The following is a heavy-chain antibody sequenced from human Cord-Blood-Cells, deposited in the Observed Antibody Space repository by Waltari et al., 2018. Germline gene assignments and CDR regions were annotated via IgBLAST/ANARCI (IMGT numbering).Heavy chain of an antibody. D-gene: IGHD2-21*02. J-gene: IGHJ1*01. CDR2: INHSGST. Sequence: QVQLQQWGAGLLKPSETLSLTCAVYGGSFSGYYWRWIRQPPGQGLEWIGEINHSGSTNYNPSLKSRVTISVDTSKNQFSLKLSSVTAADTAVYYCAREPQCGGDCPPTEYFQHWGQGTLVTVSS. V-gene: IGHV4-34*01. CDR1: GGSFSGYY. CDR3: AREPQCGGDCPPTEYFQH.